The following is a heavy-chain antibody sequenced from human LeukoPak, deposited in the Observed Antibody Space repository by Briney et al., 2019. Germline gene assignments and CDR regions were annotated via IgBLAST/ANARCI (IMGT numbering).Heavy chain of an antibody. J-gene: IGHJ1*01. CDR3: VREKLYTSSWGFQH. D-gene: IGHD6-13*01. CDR2: FYSSVST. CDR1: GGSIKTYY. V-gene: IGHV4-4*07. Sequence: SETLSLTCAVSGGSIKTYYWSWIRQSAGTGLEWIGRFYSSVSTTYNPSLKSQVTMSVDTSNNLFFPNLTSVTAADTAVYFCVREKLYTSSWGFQHWGQGTLVSVSS.